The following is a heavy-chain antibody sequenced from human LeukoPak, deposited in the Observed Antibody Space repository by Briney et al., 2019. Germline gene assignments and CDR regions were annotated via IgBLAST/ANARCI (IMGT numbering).Heavy chain of an antibody. Sequence: ASVKVSCKASGYAFTSYYMHWVRQAPGQGLEWMGIINPSGGSTSYAQKFQGRVTMTRDTSTSTVYMELSSLRSEDTAVYYCAREVDDYGDQGWFDPWGQGTLVTVSS. CDR2: INPSGGST. CDR3: AREVDDYGDQGWFDP. J-gene: IGHJ5*02. V-gene: IGHV1-46*01. CDR1: GYAFTSYY. D-gene: IGHD4-17*01.